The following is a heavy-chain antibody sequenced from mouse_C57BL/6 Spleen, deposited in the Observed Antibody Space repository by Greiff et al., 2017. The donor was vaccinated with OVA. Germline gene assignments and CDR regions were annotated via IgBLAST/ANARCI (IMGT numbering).Heavy chain of an antibody. CDR2: FYPGSGSI. CDR1: GYTFTEYT. Sequence: VKLMESGAELVKPGASVKLSCKASGYTFTEYTINWVKQRSGQGLEWIGWFYPGSGSIKYNEKFKDKATLTADKSSSTVYMELSRLTSEDSAVYFCARHEEMGWYLGVFDYWGQGTTLTVSS. CDR3: ARHEEMGWYLGVFDY. V-gene: IGHV1-62-2*01. J-gene: IGHJ2*01. D-gene: IGHD1-1*02.